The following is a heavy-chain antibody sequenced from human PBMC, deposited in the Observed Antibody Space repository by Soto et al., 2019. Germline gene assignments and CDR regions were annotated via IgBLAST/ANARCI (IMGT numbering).Heavy chain of an antibody. CDR2: ISAYNGYT. CDR1: GYSFTNYG. Sequence: ASVKVSCKASGYSFTNYGISWVRQAPGQGLEWMGWISAYNGYTNYAQKLQGRVTMTTDTSTSTAYMELGSLRSDDTAVYYCARDFDSSGYYYRGNDYWGQGTQVTVSS. D-gene: IGHD3-22*01. CDR3: ARDFDSSGYYYRGNDY. V-gene: IGHV1-18*01. J-gene: IGHJ4*02.